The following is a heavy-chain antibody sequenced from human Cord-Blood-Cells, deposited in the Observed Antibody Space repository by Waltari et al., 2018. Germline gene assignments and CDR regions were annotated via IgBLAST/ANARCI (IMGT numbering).Heavy chain of an antibody. CDR3: ARHGSGKIYDSSGYYYFDY. D-gene: IGHD3-22*01. J-gene: IGHJ4*02. V-gene: IGHV4-39*01. CDR2: IYYSGST. Sequence: QLQLQESGPGLVKPSETLSLTCTVSGGSISSSSYYWAWIRQPPGKGLEWIGSIYYSGSTYYNPSLKSRVTISVDTSKNQFSLKLSSVTAADTAVYYCARHGSGKIYDSSGYYYFDYWGQGTLVTVSS. CDR1: GGSISSSSYY.